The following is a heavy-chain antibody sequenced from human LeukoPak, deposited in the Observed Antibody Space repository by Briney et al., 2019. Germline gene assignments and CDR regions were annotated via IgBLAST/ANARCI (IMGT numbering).Heavy chain of an antibody. CDR3: AKEIAVAGDYSHYGMDV. J-gene: IGHJ6*02. Sequence: GGSLRLSCAASGFTFSSYAMSWVRQTPGKGLEWVSSISGGGDSEYYADSVKGRFTISRDNSKNTLYLQMNSLRADDTAVYYCAKEIAVAGDYSHYGMDVWGQGSTVTVSS. CDR2: ISGGGDSE. V-gene: IGHV3-23*01. D-gene: IGHD6-13*01. CDR1: GFTFSSYA.